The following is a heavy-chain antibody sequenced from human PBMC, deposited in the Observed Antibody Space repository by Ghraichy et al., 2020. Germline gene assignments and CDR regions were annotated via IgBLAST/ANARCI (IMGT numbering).Heavy chain of an antibody. CDR2: IIHSGST. CDR3: ARGSPYYEVLTGYCFQPRAFDI. J-gene: IGHJ3*02. D-gene: IGHD3-9*01. CDR1: VGSFSGRY. V-gene: IGHV4-34*01. Sequence: SCAVYVGSFSGRYWSWIRQPPGKGLEWIGEIIHSGSTNYNPSLKSRVIMSVDTSKNQFSLKLSSVSAADTAVYYCARGSPYYEVLTGYCFQPRAFDIWGQGTMVTVSS.